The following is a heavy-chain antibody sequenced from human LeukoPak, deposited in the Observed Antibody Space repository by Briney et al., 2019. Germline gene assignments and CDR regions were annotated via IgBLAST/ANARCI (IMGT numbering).Heavy chain of an antibody. D-gene: IGHD3-10*01. CDR1: GFTFSSYD. J-gene: IGHJ4*02. V-gene: IGHV3-13*01. CDR2: IGTAGDT. CDR3: AKRGIVIRAVVIIGFHKEAYYFDY. Sequence: GGSLRLSCAASGFTFSSYDMHWVRQATGKGLEWVSAIGTAGDTYYPGSVKGRFTISRENAKNSLYLQMNSLRVEDTAVYFCAKRGIVIRAVVIIGFHKEAYYFDYWGQGILVTVSS.